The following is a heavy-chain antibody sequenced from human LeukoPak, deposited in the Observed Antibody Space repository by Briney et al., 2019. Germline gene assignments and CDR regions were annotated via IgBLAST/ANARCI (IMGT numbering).Heavy chain of an antibody. V-gene: IGHV3-48*01. D-gene: IGHD4-17*01. Sequence: PGGSLRLSCAATGFTFRSYGMNWVRQAPGKGLEWVSYISSTSSSIYYADSVKGRFTISRDNAKNSLYLQMNSLRAEDTAVYYCARELTTVQSYYYYMDVWGKGTTVTVSS. CDR1: GFTFRSYG. J-gene: IGHJ6*03. CDR2: ISSTSSSI. CDR3: ARELTTVQSYYYYMDV.